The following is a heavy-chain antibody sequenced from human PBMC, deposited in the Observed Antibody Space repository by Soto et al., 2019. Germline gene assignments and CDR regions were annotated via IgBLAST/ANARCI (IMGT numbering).Heavy chain of an antibody. CDR1: GGSISTSNW. V-gene: IGHV4-4*02. J-gene: IGHJ4*02. CDR2: IYHSGST. CDR3: ARSLNYDFWRDRGGKYYFDY. D-gene: IGHD3-3*01. Sequence: QVQLQESGPGLVKPSGTLSLTCAVSGGSISTSNWWSWVRQPPGKGLEWIAGIYHSGSTNYNQSLKNRVTIQVEKSENQFPLKLSSVTAAETAVYYCARSLNYDFWRDRGGKYYFDYWGQGTLVTVSS.